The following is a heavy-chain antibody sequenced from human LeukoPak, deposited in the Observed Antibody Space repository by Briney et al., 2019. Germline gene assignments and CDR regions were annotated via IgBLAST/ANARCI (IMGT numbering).Heavy chain of an antibody. V-gene: IGHV3-33*06. Sequence: PGGSLRLSCAASGFTFSSYGMHWVRQAPGKGLEWVAVIWYDGSNKYYADSVKGRFTISRDNSKNTLYLQMNSLSAEDTAVYYCAKGGSSPFDYWGQGTLVTVSS. CDR1: GFTFSSYG. CDR3: AKGGSSPFDY. CDR2: IWYDGSNK. D-gene: IGHD6-13*01. J-gene: IGHJ4*02.